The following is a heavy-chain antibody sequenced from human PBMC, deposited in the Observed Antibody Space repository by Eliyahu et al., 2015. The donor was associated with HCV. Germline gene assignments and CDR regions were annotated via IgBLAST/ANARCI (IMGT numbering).Heavy chain of an antibody. D-gene: IGHD3-3*01. V-gene: IGHV4-39*01. CDR3: ARQAGLYDFWSGYYFDY. J-gene: IGHJ4*02. Sequence: QLQLQESGPGLVTPSETLSLTCTVSGGSIRSSSYYWGWIRQPPGKGLEWIGSIYYSGGTYYNPSLKSRVTISVDTSKNQFSLKLSSVTAADTAVYYCARQAGLYDFWSGYYFDYWGQGTLVTVSS. CDR1: GGSIRSSSYY. CDR2: IYYSGGT.